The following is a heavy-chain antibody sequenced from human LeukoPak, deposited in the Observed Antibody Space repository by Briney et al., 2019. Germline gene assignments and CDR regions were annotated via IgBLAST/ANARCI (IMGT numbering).Heavy chain of an antibody. Sequence: PSETLSLTCAVYGGSFSGYYWSWIRQPPGKGLEWIGEINHSGSTNYNPSLKSRVTISVDTSKNQFSLKLSSVTAADTAVYYCARTLYYDFWSGYYYYMDVWGKGTTVTVSS. J-gene: IGHJ6*03. CDR1: GGSFSGYY. CDR3: ARTLYYDFWSGYYYYMDV. D-gene: IGHD3-3*01. CDR2: INHSGST. V-gene: IGHV4-34*01.